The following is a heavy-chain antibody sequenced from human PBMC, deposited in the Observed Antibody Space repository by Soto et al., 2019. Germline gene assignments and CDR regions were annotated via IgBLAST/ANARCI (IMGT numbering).Heavy chain of an antibody. CDR3: ARGGTPIDS. CDR2: ISAYNGNT. V-gene: IGHV1-18*01. CDR1: GYTFTNFG. Sequence: QVQLVQSGAEVKKPGASVKVSCKASGYTFTNFGISWVRQAPGQGLEWMGWISAYNGNTNYAQNFQGRVTMTTDTSTSTAYTELRSLRSDDTAGYSCARGGTPIDSWGQGPLVTVSA. D-gene: IGHD3-16*01. J-gene: IGHJ4*02.